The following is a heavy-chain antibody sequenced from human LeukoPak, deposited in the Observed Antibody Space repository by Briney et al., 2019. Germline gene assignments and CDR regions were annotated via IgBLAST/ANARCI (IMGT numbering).Heavy chain of an antibody. V-gene: IGHV1-24*01. D-gene: IGHD3-10*01. CDR2: FDPEDGET. Sequence: ATVKVSCKVSGYTLTELSMHWVRQAPGKGLEWMGGFDPEDGETIYAQKFQGRVTMTEDTTTDTAYMELSSLRSEDTAVYYCATGRPEVRGVIYGYWGQGTLVTVSS. CDR3: ATGRPEVRGVIYGY. J-gene: IGHJ4*02. CDR1: GYTLTELS.